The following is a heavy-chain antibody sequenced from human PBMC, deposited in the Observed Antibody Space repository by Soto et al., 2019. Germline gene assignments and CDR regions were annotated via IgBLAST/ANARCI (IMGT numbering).Heavy chain of an antibody. V-gene: IGHV4-39*01. Sequence: ASETLSLTCTVSGGSFSSSSNYWGWIRQPPGKGLEWIGSIYYSGSTYYNLSLKSRVTISVDTSKNQFSLKLSSVTAADTAVYYCARLSYDYVWGSYPFFDYWGQGTLVTVSS. CDR1: GGSFSSSSNY. D-gene: IGHD3-16*02. J-gene: IGHJ4*02. CDR2: IYYSGST. CDR3: ARLSYDYVWGSYPFFDY.